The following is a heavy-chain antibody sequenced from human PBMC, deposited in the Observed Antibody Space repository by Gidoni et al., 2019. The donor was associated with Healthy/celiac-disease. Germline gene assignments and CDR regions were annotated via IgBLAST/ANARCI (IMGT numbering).Heavy chain of an antibody. Sequence: EVQLVESGGGLVKPGGSLRLSCAASGFTFSNAWMSWVRQAPGKGLEWVGRIKSKTDGGTTDYAAPVKGRFTISRDDSKNTLYLQMNSLKTEDTAVYYCTTAPFTFGGVIVKDYWGQGTLVTVSS. J-gene: IGHJ4*02. CDR1: GFTFSNAW. CDR2: IKSKTDGGTT. D-gene: IGHD3-16*02. CDR3: TTAPFTFGGVIVKDY. V-gene: IGHV3-15*01.